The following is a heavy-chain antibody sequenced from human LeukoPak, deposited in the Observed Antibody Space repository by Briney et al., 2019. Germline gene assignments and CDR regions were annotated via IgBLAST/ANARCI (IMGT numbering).Heavy chain of an antibody. CDR2: INPNSGGT. J-gene: IGHJ5*02. D-gene: IGHD6-13*01. CDR1: GYTFTGYY. V-gene: IGHV1-2*02. CDR3: ARDRRSSSWLDP. Sequence: GDSVKVSCKASGYTFTGYYMHWERQAPGQGLEWIGWINPNSGGTNYAQKFQGRVTMTRDTSISTAYMELSRLRSDDTAVYYCARDRRSSSWLDPWGQGTLVTVSS.